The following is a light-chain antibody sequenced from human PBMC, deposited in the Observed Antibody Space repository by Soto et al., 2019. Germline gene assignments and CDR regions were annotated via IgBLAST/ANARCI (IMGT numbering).Light chain of an antibody. CDR1: QGISNY. Sequence: DIQMTQSPSSLSASVGDRVTITCRASQGISNYLAWYQQKPGKVPKLLIYPASTLQSGVPSRFSGSGSGTDFTLTISSLQPEDGATYYCQKYNSAPWTFGQGTKVEIK. CDR3: QKYNSAPWT. V-gene: IGKV1-27*01. J-gene: IGKJ1*01. CDR2: PAS.